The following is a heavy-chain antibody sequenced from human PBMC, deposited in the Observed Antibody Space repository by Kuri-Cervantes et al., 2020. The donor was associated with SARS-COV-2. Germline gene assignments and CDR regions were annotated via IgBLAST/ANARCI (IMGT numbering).Heavy chain of an antibody. CDR1: GFTVSSNY. CDR2: IYSGGST. Sequence: GGSLRLSCAASGFTVSSNYVSWVRQAPGKGLEWVSVIYSGGSTYYADSVKGRFTISRDNSKNTLYLQMNSLRAEDTAVYYCARDGYFDWLFQGDYFDYWGQGTLVTVSS. V-gene: IGHV3-66*02. J-gene: IGHJ4*02. CDR3: ARDGYFDWLFQGDYFDY. D-gene: IGHD3-9*01.